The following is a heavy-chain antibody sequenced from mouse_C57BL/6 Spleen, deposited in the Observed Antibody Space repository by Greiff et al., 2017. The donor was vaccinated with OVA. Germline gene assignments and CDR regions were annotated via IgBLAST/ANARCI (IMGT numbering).Heavy chain of an antibody. D-gene: IGHD2-4*01. Sequence: QLQQPGAELVMPGASVKLSCKASGYTFTSYWMHWVKQRPGQGLEWIGEIDPSDSYTNYNQKFKGKSTLTVDKSSSTAYMQLSSLTSEDSAVYYCATMITTTAWFAYWGQGTLVTVSA. CDR1: GYTFTSYW. V-gene: IGHV1-69*01. CDR2: IDPSDSYT. J-gene: IGHJ3*01. CDR3: ATMITTTAWFAY.